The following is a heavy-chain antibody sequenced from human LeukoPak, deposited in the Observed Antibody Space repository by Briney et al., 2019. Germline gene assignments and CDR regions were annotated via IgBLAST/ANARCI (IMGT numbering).Heavy chain of an antibody. D-gene: IGHD3-9*01. V-gene: IGHV3-74*03. CDR2: INTGGSSR. CDR3: AREHHDILSRVGFDY. J-gene: IGHJ4*02. CDR1: GFTFGTYW. Sequence: GGSLRLFCEASGFTFGTYWMQWIRQAPGKGLVWLSCINTGGSSRMYAHCVKGRVTISRDNAKNTLYLQMNSLSAEDTAVYYCAREHHDILSRVGFDYWGQGTLVSVSS.